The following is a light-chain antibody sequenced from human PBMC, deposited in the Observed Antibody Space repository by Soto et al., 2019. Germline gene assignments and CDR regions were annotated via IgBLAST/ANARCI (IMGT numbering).Light chain of an antibody. CDR3: SSYTSSSTVV. J-gene: IGLJ2*01. V-gene: IGLV2-14*01. CDR1: NSDVGSYNS. Sequence: QSALTQPASVSGSPGQSITISCTGTNSDVGSYNSVSWYQQHPGKAPKLMIYDVSNRPSGVSNRFSGSKSGNTASLTISGLQAEDEADYYCSSYTSSSTVVFGGGTQLTV. CDR2: DVS.